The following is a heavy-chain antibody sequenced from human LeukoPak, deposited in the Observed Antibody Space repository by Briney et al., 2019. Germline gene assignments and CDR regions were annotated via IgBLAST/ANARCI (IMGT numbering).Heavy chain of an antibody. Sequence: GASVKLSCKASGYTFTSNYMHWVRQAPGQGLEWMGIINSSGGFTNYVQKFQGRVTMTRDTSTSTVYMELSSLRSEDTAVYYCARGSGSSNYLADYWGQGTLVTVSS. V-gene: IGHV1-46*01. CDR3: ARGSGSSNYLADY. J-gene: IGHJ4*02. CDR2: INSSGGFT. D-gene: IGHD6-13*01. CDR1: GYTFTSNY.